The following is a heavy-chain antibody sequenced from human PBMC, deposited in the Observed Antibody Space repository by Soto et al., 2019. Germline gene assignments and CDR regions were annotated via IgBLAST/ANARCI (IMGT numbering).Heavy chain of an antibody. CDR3: ARVPDDSSGYYAFDI. CDR2: IIPILGIA. CDR1: GGTFSSYT. D-gene: IGHD3-22*01. J-gene: IGHJ3*02. Sequence: PVKVSCKASGGTFSSYTISWVRQAPGQGLEWMGRIIPILGIANYAQKFQGRVTITADKSTSTAYMELSSLRSEDTAVYYCARVPDDSSGYYAFDIWGQGTMVTVSS. V-gene: IGHV1-69*02.